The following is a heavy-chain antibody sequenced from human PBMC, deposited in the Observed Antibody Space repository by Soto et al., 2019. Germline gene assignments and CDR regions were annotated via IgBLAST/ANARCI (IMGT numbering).Heavy chain of an antibody. CDR1: GGSISSYY. D-gene: IGHD2-2*01. V-gene: IGHV4-59*01. Sequence: QVQLQESGPGLVKPSETLSLTCTVSGGSISSYYWSWIRQPPGKGLEWIGYIYYSGSTNYNPSLKSRVTISVDTSQNQCSLKLSSVTAADTAVYYCARASSFAVGYIDAFDIWGQGTMVTVSS. J-gene: IGHJ3*02. CDR2: IYYSGST. CDR3: ARASSFAVGYIDAFDI.